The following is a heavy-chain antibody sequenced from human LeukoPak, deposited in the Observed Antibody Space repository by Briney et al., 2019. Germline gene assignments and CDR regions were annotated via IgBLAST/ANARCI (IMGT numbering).Heavy chain of an antibody. CDR3: ARVYDYVWGSYRYTGAFDI. Sequence: SETLSLTCTVSGGSISSSSYYWGWIRQPPGKGLEWIGSIYYSGSTYYNPSLKSRVTISVDTSKNQFSLKLSSVTAADTALYHCARVYDYVWGSYRYTGAFDIWGQGTMVTVSS. CDR2: IYYSGST. CDR1: GGSISSSSYY. D-gene: IGHD3-16*02. J-gene: IGHJ3*02. V-gene: IGHV4-39*07.